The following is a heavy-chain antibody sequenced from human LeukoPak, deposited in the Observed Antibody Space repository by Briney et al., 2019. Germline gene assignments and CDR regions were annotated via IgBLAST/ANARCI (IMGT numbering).Heavy chain of an antibody. V-gene: IGHV4-30-4*08. CDR3: ARARFLEWLFFDY. CDR2: IYYSGST. CDR1: GGSISSGDYY. Sequence: PSQTLSLTCTVSGGSISSGDYYWSWIRQPPGKGLEWIGYIYYSGSTYYNPSLKSRVTISVDTSKNQFSLKLSFVTAADTAVYYCARARFLEWLFFDYWGQGTLVTVSS. D-gene: IGHD3-3*01. J-gene: IGHJ4*02.